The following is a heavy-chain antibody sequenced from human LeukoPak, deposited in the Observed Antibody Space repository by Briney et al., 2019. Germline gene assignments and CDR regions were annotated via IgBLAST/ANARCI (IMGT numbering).Heavy chain of an antibody. CDR2: INRDGSNT. CDR3: ARGFSRIAFDF. CDR1: GFTFSSHW. J-gene: IGHJ3*01. V-gene: IGHV3-74*01. Sequence: GGSLRLSCAASGFTFSSHWVHWVRHAPGKGLGWVSRINRDGSNTNYADSVKGRFTISRDNAKNTLSLQMNSLRAEDTAIYYCARGFSRIAFDFWGQGTMVTVSS. D-gene: IGHD6-13*01.